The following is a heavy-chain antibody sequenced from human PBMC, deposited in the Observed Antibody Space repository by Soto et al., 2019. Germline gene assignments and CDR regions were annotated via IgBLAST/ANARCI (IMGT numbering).Heavy chain of an antibody. Sequence: PGGSLRLSCAASGFTFSSYSMNWVRQAPGKGLEWVSSISSSSSYIYYADSVKGRFTISRDNAKNSLYLQMNSLRAEDTAVYYCARDSALLWRSNGMDVWGQGTTVTVSS. CDR2: ISSSSSYI. V-gene: IGHV3-21*01. CDR1: GFTFSSYS. J-gene: IGHJ6*02. D-gene: IGHD2-2*01. CDR3: ARDSALLWRSNGMDV.